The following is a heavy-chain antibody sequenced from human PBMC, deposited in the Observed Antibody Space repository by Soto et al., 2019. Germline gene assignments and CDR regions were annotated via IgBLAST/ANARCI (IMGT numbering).Heavy chain of an antibody. CDR1: GYTFTSYG. J-gene: IGHJ6*02. D-gene: IGHD3-3*01. V-gene: IGHV1-18*01. CDR2: ISAYNGNT. Sequence: ASVKVSCKASGYTFTSYGISWVRQAPGQGLEWMGWISAYNGNTNYAQKLQGRVTMTTDTSTSTAYMELRSLRSDDTAVYYCARDRDYDFWSGPSYYYYYGMDVWGQGTTVTVS. CDR3: ARDRDYDFWSGPSYYYYYGMDV.